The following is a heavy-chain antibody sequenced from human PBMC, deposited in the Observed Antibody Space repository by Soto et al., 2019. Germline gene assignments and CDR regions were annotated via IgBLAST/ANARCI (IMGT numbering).Heavy chain of an antibody. CDR3: ARDLLDTAMALDY. CDR2: IYYSGST. D-gene: IGHD5-18*01. J-gene: IGHJ4*02. CDR1: GGSVSSGSYY. Sequence: SETLSLTCTVSGGSVSSGSYYWSWIRQPPGKGLEWIGYIYYSGSTNYNPSLKSRVTISVDTSKNQFSLKLSSVTAADTAVYYCARDLLDTAMALDYWGQGTPVTVSS. V-gene: IGHV4-61*01.